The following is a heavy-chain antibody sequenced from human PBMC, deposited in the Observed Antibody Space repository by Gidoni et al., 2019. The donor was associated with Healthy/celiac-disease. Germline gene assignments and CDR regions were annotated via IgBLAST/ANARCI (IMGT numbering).Heavy chain of an antibody. D-gene: IGHD3-10*01. CDR3: ARDNYYGSGSFDY. CDR2: IYYSGRT. Sequence: QVQLQESGPGLVKPSETLSLTCTVSGGPVSSGSYYWSWIRQPPGKGLEWIGYIYYSGRTNYNPSLKSRVTISVDTSKNQFSLKLSSVTAADTAVYYCARDNYYGSGSFDYWGQGTLVTVSS. CDR1: GGPVSSGSYY. J-gene: IGHJ4*02. V-gene: IGHV4-61*01.